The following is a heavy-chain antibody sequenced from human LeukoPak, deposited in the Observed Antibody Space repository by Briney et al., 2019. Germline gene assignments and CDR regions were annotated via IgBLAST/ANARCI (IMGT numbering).Heavy chain of an antibody. D-gene: IGHD3-22*01. CDR2: ISGSGGST. V-gene: IGHV3-23*01. J-gene: IGHJ4*02. Sequence: GGSLRLSCAASGFTFSSYAMNWVRQAPGKGLEWVSDISGSGGSTYYADSVKGRFTISRDNSKNTLYLQMNSLRAEDTAVYYCARGGYSYGSKFYDSSGYHDYWGQGTLVTVSS. CDR1: GFTFSSYA. CDR3: ARGGYSYGSKFYDSSGYHDY.